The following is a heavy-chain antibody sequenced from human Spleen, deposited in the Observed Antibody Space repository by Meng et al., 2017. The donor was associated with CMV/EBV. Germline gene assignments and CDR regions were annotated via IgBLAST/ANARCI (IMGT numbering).Heavy chain of an antibody. CDR3: ARDIASTYPGGFDC. CDR2: ISWNSCSI. Sequence: SLKISCAASGFTFDDYAMHWVRQAPGKGLEWVSGISWNSCSIGYADSVKGRFTISRDNAKNALYLQMNSLSAEDTAVYYCARDIASTYPGGFDCWGQGTLVTVSS. V-gene: IGHV3-9*01. J-gene: IGHJ4*02. CDR1: GFTFDDYA. D-gene: IGHD1-14*01.